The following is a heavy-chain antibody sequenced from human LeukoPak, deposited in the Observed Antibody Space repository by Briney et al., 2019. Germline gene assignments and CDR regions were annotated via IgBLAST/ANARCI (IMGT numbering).Heavy chain of an antibody. CDR2: ISAYNGST. J-gene: IGHJ5*02. V-gene: IGHV1-18*01. CDR1: GYTFTSYG. Sequence: ASVKVSCKASGYTFTSYGISWVRQAPGQGLEWMGWISAYNGSTNYAQKLQGRVTMTTDTSTSTAYMELRSLRSDDTAVYYCARARNSSPWGNNWFDPWGQGTLVTVSS. D-gene: IGHD3-16*01. CDR3: ARARNSSPWGNNWFDP.